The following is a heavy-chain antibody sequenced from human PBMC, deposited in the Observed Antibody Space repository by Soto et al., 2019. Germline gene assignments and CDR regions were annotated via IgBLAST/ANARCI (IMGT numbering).Heavy chain of an antibody. V-gene: IGHV1-69*13. Sequence: GASVKVSCKASGGTFRKYSISWVRQAPGQGLEWMGGTIPSIGTANYAQQFQGRVTITADESTNTAYMELSSLRSEDTAVYYCAKAHEIYCSGGYCYNAIDYWGQGTQVTVSS. D-gene: IGHD2-15*01. CDR1: GGTFRKYS. CDR3: AKAHEIYCSGGYCYNAIDY. CDR2: TIPSIGTA. J-gene: IGHJ4*02.